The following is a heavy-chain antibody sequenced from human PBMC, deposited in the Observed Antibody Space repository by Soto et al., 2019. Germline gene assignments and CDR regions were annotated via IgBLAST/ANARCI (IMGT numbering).Heavy chain of an antibody. Sequence: PSETLSLTCTVSGGSISSYYWSWIRQPPGKGLEWIGYIYYSGSTNYNPSLKSRVTISVDTSKNQFSLKLSSVTAADTAVYYCARTPSGAYYDSSGYYYFAFDIWGKGTMVT. CDR2: IYYSGST. CDR3: ARTPSGAYYDSSGYYYFAFDI. J-gene: IGHJ3*02. D-gene: IGHD3-22*01. V-gene: IGHV4-59*01. CDR1: GGSISSYY.